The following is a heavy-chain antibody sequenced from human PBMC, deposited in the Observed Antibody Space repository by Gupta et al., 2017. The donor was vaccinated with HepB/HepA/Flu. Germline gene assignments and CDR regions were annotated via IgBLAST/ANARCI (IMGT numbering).Heavy chain of an antibody. CDR2: ISYDGSNK. D-gene: IGHD6-19*01. Sequence: QVQLVESGGGVVQPGRSLRLSCAASGFTFSSYAMHWVRQAPGKGLEWVAVISYDGSNKYYADSVKGRFTISRDNSKNTLYLQMNSLRAEDTAVYYCATCIAVAGNFDYWGQGTLVTVSS. V-gene: IGHV3-30-3*01. CDR3: ATCIAVAGNFDY. J-gene: IGHJ4*02. CDR1: GFTFSSYA.